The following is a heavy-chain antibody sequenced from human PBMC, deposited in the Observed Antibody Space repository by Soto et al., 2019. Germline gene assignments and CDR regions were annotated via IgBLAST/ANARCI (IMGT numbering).Heavy chain of an antibody. Sequence: GGSLRLSCAASGFTFSDYYMSWIRQAPGKGLEWVSYISSSGSTIYYADSVKGRFTISRDNAKNSLYLQMNSLRAEDTAVYYCARVEYSGYERAYYYYYMDVWGKGTTVTVSS. CDR3: ARVEYSGYERAYYYYYMDV. V-gene: IGHV3-11*01. J-gene: IGHJ6*03. D-gene: IGHD5-12*01. CDR2: ISSSGSTI. CDR1: GFTFSDYY.